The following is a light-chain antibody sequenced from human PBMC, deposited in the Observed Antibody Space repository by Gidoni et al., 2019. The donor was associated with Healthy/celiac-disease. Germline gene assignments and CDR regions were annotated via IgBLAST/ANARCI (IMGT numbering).Light chain of an antibody. V-gene: IGLV3-9*01. J-gene: IGLJ2*01. Sequence: SYELTQPLSVSVALGQTARITCGGNNIGSKNVQWYQQKPGQAPGLVFDRGSKRPSGIPERFSGSTSGNTATLTISRAQAGDEADYYCQVWDSSTVVFGGGTKLTVL. CDR3: QVWDSSTVV. CDR1: NIGSKN. CDR2: RGS.